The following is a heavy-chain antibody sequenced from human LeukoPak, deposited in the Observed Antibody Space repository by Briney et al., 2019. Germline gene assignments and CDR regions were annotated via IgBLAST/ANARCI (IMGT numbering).Heavy chain of an antibody. CDR3: ARVGVAADVIRYYYYMDV. V-gene: IGHV4-59*01. Sequence: PSETLSLTCTVSGGSISSYYWSWIRQPRGKGLEWIGYIYYSGSTNYNPSLKSRVTISVDTSKNQFSLKLSSVTAADTAVYYCARVGVAADVIRYYYYMDVWGKGTTVTVSS. J-gene: IGHJ6*03. CDR2: IYYSGST. CDR1: GGSISSYY. D-gene: IGHD6-13*01.